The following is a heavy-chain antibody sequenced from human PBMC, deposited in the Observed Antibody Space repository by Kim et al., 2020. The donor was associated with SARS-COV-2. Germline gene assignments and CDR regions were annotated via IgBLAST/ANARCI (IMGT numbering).Heavy chain of an antibody. CDR3: ARAPLTSYGDYWYFDL. Sequence: SETLSLTCTVSGGSISSGDYYWSWLRQPPGKGLEWIGYIYYSGSTYYNPSLKSRVTISVDTSKNQFSLKLSSVTAADTAVYFCARAPLTSYGDYWYFDLWGRGTLVTVSS. CDR1: GGSISSGDYY. J-gene: IGHJ2*01. D-gene: IGHD4-17*01. V-gene: IGHV4-30-4*01. CDR2: IYYSGST.